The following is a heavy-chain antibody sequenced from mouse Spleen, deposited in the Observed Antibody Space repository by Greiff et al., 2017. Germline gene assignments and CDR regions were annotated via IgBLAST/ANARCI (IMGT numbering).Heavy chain of an antibody. V-gene: IGHV1-66*01. CDR3: GRSYYDYDSWFAY. CDR1: GYSFTSYY. J-gene: IGHJ3*01. D-gene: IGHD2-4*01. Sequence: SGPELVKPGASVKISCKASGYSFTSYYIHWVKQRPGQGLEWIGWIFPGSGNTKYNEKFKGKATLTADTSSSTAYMQLSSLTSEDSAVYYCGRSYYDYDSWFAYWGQGTLVTVSA. CDR2: IFPGSGNT.